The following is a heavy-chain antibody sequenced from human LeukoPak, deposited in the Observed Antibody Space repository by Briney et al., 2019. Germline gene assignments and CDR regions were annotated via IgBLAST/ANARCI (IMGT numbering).Heavy chain of an antibody. D-gene: IGHD1-26*01. Sequence: GGSLRLSCAASGFTFSSYWMSWVRQAPGKGLELVANIKQDGSEKYYVDSVKGRFTISRDNAKNSLYLQMNSLRAEDTAVYYCARDLPWYSGSYQAAFDIWGQGTMVTVSS. V-gene: IGHV3-7*01. J-gene: IGHJ3*02. CDR1: GFTFSSYW. CDR2: IKQDGSEK. CDR3: ARDLPWYSGSYQAAFDI.